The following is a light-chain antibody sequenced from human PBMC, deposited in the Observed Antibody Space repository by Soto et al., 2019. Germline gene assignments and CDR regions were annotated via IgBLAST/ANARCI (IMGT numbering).Light chain of an antibody. CDR3: QQYYSTLT. J-gene: IGKJ4*01. CDR1: QSFLYSSNNKNY. CDR2: WAS. V-gene: IGKV4-1*01. Sequence: DVVLTPSPHSMPVSLGERATINCKSSQSFLYSSNNKNYLAWYQQTPGQPPKLLIYWASTRESGVPDRFSGSGSGTDFTLTISSLQAEDVAVYYCQQYYSTLTFGGGTKVDIK.